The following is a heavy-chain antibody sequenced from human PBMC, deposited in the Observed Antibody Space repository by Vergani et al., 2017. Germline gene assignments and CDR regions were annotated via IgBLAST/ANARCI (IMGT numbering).Heavy chain of an antibody. V-gene: IGHV3-21*01. J-gene: IGHJ1*01. CDR2: ISSSSSYR. Sequence: EVQLVESGGGLVKPGGSLRLSCVASGFTFGSYSMNWVRQAPGKGLEWVSFISSSSSYRYYADSVKGRFTISRDNGEYSLLLQMNSLRPEDTAVYYGASGVHGYELATQHFQHLGQGTLVTVAS. CDR3: ASGVHGYELATQHFQH. D-gene: IGHD2-2*01. CDR1: GFTFGSYS.